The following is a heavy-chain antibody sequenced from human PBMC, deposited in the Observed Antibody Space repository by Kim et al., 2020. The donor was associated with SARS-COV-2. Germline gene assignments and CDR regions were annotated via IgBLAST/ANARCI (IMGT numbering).Heavy chain of an antibody. Sequence: GGSLRLSCAASGFTFRTYYMHWVRQVTGKGLVWVSRIKGDGSRTDYAASVKGRFTISRDNPNNMLYLQMNSLRAEDTAVYYCARENWGPDYWGQGTLVTVSS. J-gene: IGHJ4*02. CDR3: ARENWGPDY. D-gene: IGHD3-16*01. CDR2: IKGDGSRT. V-gene: IGHV3-74*01. CDR1: GFTFRTYY.